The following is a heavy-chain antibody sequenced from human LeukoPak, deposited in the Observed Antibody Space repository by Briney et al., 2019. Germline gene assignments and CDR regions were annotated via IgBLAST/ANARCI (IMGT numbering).Heavy chain of an antibody. J-gene: IGHJ4*02. CDR3: ARGVRRYYYDSSGYYGSLY. CDR2: MNPNSGNT. CDR1: GYTFTSYD. Sequence: GASVKVSCKASGYTFTSYDINWVRQATGQGLEWMGCMNPNSGNTGYAQKFQGRVTMTRNTSISTAYMELSSLRSEDTAVYYCARGVRRYYYDSSGYYGSLYWGQGTLVTVSS. V-gene: IGHV1-8*01. D-gene: IGHD3-22*01.